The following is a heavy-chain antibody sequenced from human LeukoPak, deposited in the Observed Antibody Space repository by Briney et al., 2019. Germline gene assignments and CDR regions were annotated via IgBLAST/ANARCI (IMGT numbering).Heavy chain of an antibody. D-gene: IGHD6-13*01. Sequence: GASVKVSCKASGYTFTSYGISWVRQAPGQGLEWMGWISAYNGNTDYAQKLQGRVTMTTDTSTSTAYMELRSLRSDDTAVYYCARDQWEDGSSWFGNWFDPWGQGTLVTVSS. CDR2: ISAYNGNT. CDR1: GYTFTSYG. J-gene: IGHJ5*02. V-gene: IGHV1-18*01. CDR3: ARDQWEDGSSWFGNWFDP.